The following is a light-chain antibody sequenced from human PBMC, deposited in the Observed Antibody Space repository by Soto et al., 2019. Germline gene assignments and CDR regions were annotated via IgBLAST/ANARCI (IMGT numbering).Light chain of an antibody. V-gene: IGKV1-9*01. CDR3: QQVNNYPLT. CDR1: QGISTF. J-gene: IGKJ4*01. CDR2: DSS. Sequence: DIQLTQSPSFLFASVGDRVTLTCRASQGISTFLAWYQQHPGTAPKRLIYDSSILQSGVPSRFSGSGSGTEFTLTINNLQPEDFATYYCQQVNNYPLTVGGGTKVDI.